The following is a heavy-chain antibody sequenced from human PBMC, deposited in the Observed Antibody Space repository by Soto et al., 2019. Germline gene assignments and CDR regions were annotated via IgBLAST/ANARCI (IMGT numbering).Heavy chain of an antibody. J-gene: IGHJ4*02. CDR2: VKSRDDGGTT. CDR3: NTLWAEGSGRSRHVDY. CDR1: GFTFDKAW. V-gene: IGHV3-15*07. Sequence: DVRLVESGGDLVKPGGSVRLSCVASGFTFDKAWMHWVRQAPGKGLEWLGRVKSRDDGGTTDYAAPVKGRVTISRDDSKNTAYLQINGLSAEDTGVYFCNTLWAEGSGRSRHVDYWGQGTRVTVSS. D-gene: IGHD3-16*02.